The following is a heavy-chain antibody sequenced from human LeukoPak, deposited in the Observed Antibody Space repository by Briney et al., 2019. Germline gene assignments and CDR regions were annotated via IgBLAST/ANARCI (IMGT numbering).Heavy chain of an antibody. D-gene: IGHD6-13*01. Sequence: SETLSLTCTVSGGSISSSSYYWGWIRQPPGKGLEWIGGIYYSGSTYYNPSLKSRVTISVDTSKNQFSLKLSSVTAADTAVYYCARRYSSSWKQYYYFDYWGQGTLVTVSS. V-gene: IGHV4-39*01. CDR2: IYYSGST. J-gene: IGHJ4*02. CDR3: ARRYSSSWKQYYYFDY. CDR1: GGSISSSSYY.